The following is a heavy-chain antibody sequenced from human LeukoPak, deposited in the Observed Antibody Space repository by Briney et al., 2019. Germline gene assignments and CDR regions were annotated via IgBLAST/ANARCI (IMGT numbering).Heavy chain of an antibody. J-gene: IGHJ4*02. CDR2: IIPIFGTA. V-gene: IGHV1-69*05. CDR3: ARLFSTNNIAADY. CDR1: GGTFSSYA. Sequence: ASVTVSCKASGGTFSSYAISWVRQAPGQGLEWMGGIIPIFGTANYAQKLQGRVTMTTDTSTSTAYMELRSLRSDDTAVYYCARLFSTNNIAADYWGQGTLVTVSS. D-gene: IGHD6-13*01.